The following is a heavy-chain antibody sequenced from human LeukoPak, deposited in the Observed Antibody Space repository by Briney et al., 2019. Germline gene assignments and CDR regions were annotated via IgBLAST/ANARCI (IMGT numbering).Heavy chain of an antibody. V-gene: IGHV4-34*01. CDR3: ARGRGDIVVVPAAIRREAKSFHTKGKPRVSSPQNWFDP. Sequence: SETLSLTCAVYGGSFSGYYWSWIRQPPGKGLEWIGEINHSGSTNYNPSLKSRVTISVDTSKNQFSLKLSSVTAADTAVYYCARGRGDIVVVPAAIRREAKSFHTKGKPRVSSPQNWFDPWGQGTLVTVSS. J-gene: IGHJ5*02. CDR1: GGSFSGYY. CDR2: INHSGST. D-gene: IGHD2-2*02.